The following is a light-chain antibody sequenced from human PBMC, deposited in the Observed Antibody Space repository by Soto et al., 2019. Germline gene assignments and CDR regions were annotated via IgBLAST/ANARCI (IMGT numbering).Light chain of an antibody. CDR3: QQYSTRPPRYT. CDR1: QSVSSY. Sequence: EIVMTQSPATLSVPPGGRATLSCRASQSVSSYLAWYQQRPGQPPRLLIYRASTRDTGIPARFSGSGSGTEFSLTSSSLQSEDFAVYDCQQYSTRPPRYTCAQGTKLEI. CDR2: RAS. J-gene: IGKJ2*01. V-gene: IGKV3-15*01.